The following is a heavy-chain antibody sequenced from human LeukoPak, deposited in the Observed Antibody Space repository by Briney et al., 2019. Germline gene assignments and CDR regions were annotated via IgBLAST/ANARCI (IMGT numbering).Heavy chain of an antibody. CDR1: GYTFTSYA. CDR3: ASMMDDSSGYPPYYGMDV. D-gene: IGHD3-22*01. V-gene: IGHV1-3*01. J-gene: IGHJ6*02. CDR2: INAGNGNT. Sequence: ASVKVSCKASGYTFTSYAMHWVRQAPGQRLEWMGWINAGNGNTKYSQKFQSRVTITRDTSASTAYMELSSLRSEDTAVYYCASMMDDSSGYPPYYGMDVWGQGTTVTVSS.